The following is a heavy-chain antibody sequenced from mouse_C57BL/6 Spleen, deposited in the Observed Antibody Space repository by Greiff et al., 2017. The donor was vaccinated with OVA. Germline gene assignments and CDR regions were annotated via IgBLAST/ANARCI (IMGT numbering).Heavy chain of an antibody. CDR2: IDPEDGDT. CDR3: TTKSYDYDEFAY. Sequence: VQLQQSGAELVRPGASVKLSCTASGFNIKDYYMHWVKQRPEQGLEWIGRIDPEDGDTEYAPKFQGKATMTADTSSNTAYLQRSSLTSEDTAVYYCTTKSYDYDEFAYWGQGTLVTVSA. V-gene: IGHV14-1*01. J-gene: IGHJ3*01. CDR1: GFNIKDYY. D-gene: IGHD2-4*01.